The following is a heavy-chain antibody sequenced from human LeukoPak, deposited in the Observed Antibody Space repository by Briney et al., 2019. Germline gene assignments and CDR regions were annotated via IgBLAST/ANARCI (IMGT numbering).Heavy chain of an antibody. Sequence: ASVKVSCKASGYTFTSYYMHWVRQAPGQGLEWMGIINPSGGSTSYAQKFQGRVTMTRDMSTSTVYMELSSLRSEDTAVYYCARGVMVRGVIINYYYMDVWGKGTTVTISS. D-gene: IGHD3-10*01. CDR2: INPSGGST. J-gene: IGHJ6*03. V-gene: IGHV1-46*01. CDR1: GYTFTSYY. CDR3: ARGVMVRGVIINYYYMDV.